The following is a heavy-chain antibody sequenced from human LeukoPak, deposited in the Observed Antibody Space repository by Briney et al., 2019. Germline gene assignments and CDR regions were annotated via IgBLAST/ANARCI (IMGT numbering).Heavy chain of an antibody. CDR1: GGSISSGGYY. D-gene: IGHD5-12*01. J-gene: IGHJ4*02. CDR3: ARAGSGYEYYFDY. CDR2: IYYSGST. V-gene: IGHV4-31*02. Sequence: SQTLSLTWTVSGGSISSGGYYWSWIRQLPGKGLEWIGYIYYSGSTYYNPSLKSRVTISVDTSKNQFSLKLSSVTAADTAVYYCARAGSGYEYYFDYWGQGTLVTVSS.